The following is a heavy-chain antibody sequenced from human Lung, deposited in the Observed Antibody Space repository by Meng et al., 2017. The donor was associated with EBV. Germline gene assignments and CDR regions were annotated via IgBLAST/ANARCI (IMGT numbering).Heavy chain of an antibody. J-gene: IGHJ4*02. D-gene: IGHD2-2*01. V-gene: IGHV1-3*01. CDR2: INAGNGNT. CDR1: GYTFTTFV. CDR3: ARTGCSSSSCYDY. Sequence: QVQLVQAGAEVKKPGASLKVSCEASGYTFTTFVMHWVRQAPGQRLEWMGWINAGNGNTKYSEKFQSRVTITRDTAASTAYMELSSLRSEDTAVYYCARTGCSSSSCYDYWGQGTLVTVSS.